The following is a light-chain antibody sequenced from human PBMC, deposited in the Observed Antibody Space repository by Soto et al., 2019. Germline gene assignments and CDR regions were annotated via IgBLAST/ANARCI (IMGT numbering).Light chain of an antibody. V-gene: IGKV1-5*03. CDR3: QQYESFPRT. Sequence: DIQMTQSPSSLSASVGDRVTITCRASQSINNWLAWYQQKPGKAPKLFIFKASTLEIGVTSMFSGSGSGTKFTLSISSLQPDDFATYFCQQYESFPRTVGQGTKVEIK. J-gene: IGKJ1*01. CDR2: KAS. CDR1: QSINNW.